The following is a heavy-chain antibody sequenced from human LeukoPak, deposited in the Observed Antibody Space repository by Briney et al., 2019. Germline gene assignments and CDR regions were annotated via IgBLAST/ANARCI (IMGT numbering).Heavy chain of an antibody. V-gene: IGHV3-30*03. J-gene: IGHJ4*02. CDR3: ARGDIAVAGLYYFDY. CDR1: GFTFSNYG. CDR2: MSYDGSNK. Sequence: GGSLRLSCAASGFTFSNYGMHWVRQAPGKGLEWVAVMSYDGSNKYYADSVKGRFTISRDNSKNTLYLQMNSLRAEDTAVYYCARGDIAVAGLYYFDYWGQGTLVTVSS. D-gene: IGHD6-19*01.